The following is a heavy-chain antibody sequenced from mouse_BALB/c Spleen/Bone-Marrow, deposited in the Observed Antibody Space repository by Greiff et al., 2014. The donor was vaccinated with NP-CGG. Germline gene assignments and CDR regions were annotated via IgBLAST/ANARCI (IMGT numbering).Heavy chain of an antibody. J-gene: IGHJ4*01. Sequence: VQLQQSGPELVKPGASVKISCKASGYTFTSYDINWVKQRPGQGLEWIGWIYPGDGSTKYNEKFKGKATLTADKSSSTAYMQLSSLASDDSADYFYAKWQDGMDYWGQGTSVTVSS. CDR2: IYPGDGST. CDR3: AKWQDGMDY. D-gene: IGHD6-1*01. V-gene: IGHV1S56*01. CDR1: GYTFTSYD.